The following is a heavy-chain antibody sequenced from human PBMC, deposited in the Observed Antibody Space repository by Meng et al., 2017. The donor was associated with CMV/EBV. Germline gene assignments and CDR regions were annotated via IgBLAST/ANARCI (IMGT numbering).Heavy chain of an antibody. V-gene: IGHV4-59*01. CDR3: AGQNVAAAAGTVFDY. CDR2: IYYRGST. CDR1: GGSISSYY. D-gene: IGHD6-13*01. J-gene: IGHJ4*02. Sequence: LSCTVSGGSISSYYWSWIRQPPGKGLEWIGYIYYRGSTNYNPSLKSRVTISVDTSKNQFSLKLSSVTAADTAVYYCAGQNVAAAAGTVFDYWGQGTLVTVSS.